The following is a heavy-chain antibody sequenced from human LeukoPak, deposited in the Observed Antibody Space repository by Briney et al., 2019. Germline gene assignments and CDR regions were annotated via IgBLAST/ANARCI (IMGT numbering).Heavy chain of an antibody. CDR3: ARDLGVVAVNFDY. CDR1: GGSFSGYY. CDR2: INHSGST. D-gene: IGHD2-15*01. J-gene: IGHJ4*02. Sequence: PSETLSLTCAVYGGSFSGYYWSWIRQPPGKGLEWIGEINHSGSTNYNPSLKSRVTISVDTSKNQFSLKLSSVTAADTAVYYCARDLGVVAVNFDYWGQGTLVTVSS. V-gene: IGHV4-34*01.